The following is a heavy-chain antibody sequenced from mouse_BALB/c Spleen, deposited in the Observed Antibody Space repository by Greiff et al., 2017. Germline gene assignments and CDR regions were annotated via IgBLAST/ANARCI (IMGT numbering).Heavy chain of an antibody. J-gene: IGHJ3*01. V-gene: IGHV5-17*02. CDR1: GFTFSSFG. D-gene: IGHD2-14*01. CDR3: ARSHYRYDGFAY. Sequence: VQLKESGGGLVQPGGSRKLSCAASGFTFSSFGMHWVRQAPEKGLEWVAYISSGSSTIYYADTVKGRFTISRDNPKNTLFLQMTSLRSEDTAMYYCARSHYRYDGFAYWGQGTLVTVSA. CDR2: ISSGSSTI.